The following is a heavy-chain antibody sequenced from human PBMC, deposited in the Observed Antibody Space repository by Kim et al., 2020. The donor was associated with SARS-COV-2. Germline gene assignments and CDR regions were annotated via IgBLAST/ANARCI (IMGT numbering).Heavy chain of an antibody. V-gene: IGHV3-9*01. CDR3: AKASAAAGTYNWFDP. Sequence: DSVKGRFTISRDNAKNSLYLQMNSLRAEDTALYYCAKASAAAGTYNWFDPWGQGTLVTVSS. J-gene: IGHJ5*02. D-gene: IGHD6-13*01.